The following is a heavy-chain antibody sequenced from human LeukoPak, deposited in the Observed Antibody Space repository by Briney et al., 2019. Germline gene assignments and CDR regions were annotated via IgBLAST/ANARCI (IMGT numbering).Heavy chain of an antibody. J-gene: IGHJ5*02. CDR1: GYNFRAYY. CDR3: GRGVQSFDP. V-gene: IGHV1-2*02. CDR2: IRPMTGDT. Sequence: ASVKVSCKASGYNFRAYYIHWVRQAPGQGLEGLGYIRPMTGDTNYAQKFQDRVTFSMDTSTATAYMELRSLRSDDTAFYYCGRGVQSFDPWGQGTLVTVSS.